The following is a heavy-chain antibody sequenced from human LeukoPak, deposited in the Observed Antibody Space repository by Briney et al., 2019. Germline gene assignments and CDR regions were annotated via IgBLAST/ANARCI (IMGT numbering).Heavy chain of an antibody. J-gene: IGHJ4*02. CDR1: GGSISSSSYY. CDR3: ARTYYHGSGSYLDGPDY. V-gene: IGHV4-39*01. D-gene: IGHD3-10*01. Sequence: SETLSLTCTVSGGSISSSSYYWGWIRQPPGKGLEWIGSIYYSGSTYYNPSLKSRVTISVDTSKNQFSLKLSSVTAADTAVYYCARTYYHGSGSYLDGPDYWGQGTLVTVSS. CDR2: IYYSGST.